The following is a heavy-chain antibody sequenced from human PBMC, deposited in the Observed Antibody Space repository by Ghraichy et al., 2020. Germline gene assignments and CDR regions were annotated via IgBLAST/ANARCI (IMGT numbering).Heavy chain of an antibody. V-gene: IGHV4-34*01. CDR3: ARGLPDVVVTAIGFGYYYYGMDV. CDR1: GGSFSGYY. D-gene: IGHD2-21*02. CDR2: INHSGST. Sequence: SETLSLTCAVYGGSFSGYYWSWIRQPPGKGLEWIGEINHSGSTNYNPSLKSRVTISVDTSKNQFSLKLSSVTAADTAVYYCARGLPDVVVTAIGFGYYYYGMDVWGQGTTVTVSS. J-gene: IGHJ6*02.